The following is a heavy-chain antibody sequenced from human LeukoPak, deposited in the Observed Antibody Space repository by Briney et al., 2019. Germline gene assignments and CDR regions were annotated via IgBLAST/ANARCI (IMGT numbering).Heavy chain of an antibody. J-gene: IGHJ4*02. CDR3: ARAVTSTEGY. CDR1: GFTFNTYW. V-gene: IGHV3-7*03. Sequence: PGGSLRLSCAASGFTFNTYWMTWVRQAPGKGLEWVASIREDGSEKYYVDSVKGRFTISRDNAQKSLYLEMNSLRVGDTAVYYCARAVTSTEGYWGQGTLVTVSS. CDR2: IREDGSEK.